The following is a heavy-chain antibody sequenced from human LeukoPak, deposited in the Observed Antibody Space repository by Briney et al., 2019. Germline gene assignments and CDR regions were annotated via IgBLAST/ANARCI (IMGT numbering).Heavy chain of an antibody. CDR3: ARDWTSEYYFDY. CDR2: ISSSSSYI. V-gene: IGHV3-21*01. CDR1: GFTFSGYS. J-gene: IGHJ4*02. D-gene: IGHD2-2*01. Sequence: GGSLRLSCAASGFTFSGYSMNWVRQAPGKGLEWVSPISSSSSYIYYADSVKGRFTISRDNAKNSLYLQMNSLRAEDTAVYYCARDWTSEYYFDYWGQGTLVTVSS.